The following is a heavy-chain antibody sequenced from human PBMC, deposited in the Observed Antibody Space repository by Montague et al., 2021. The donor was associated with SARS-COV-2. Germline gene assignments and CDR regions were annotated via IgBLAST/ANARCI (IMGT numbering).Heavy chain of an antibody. CDR1: GDSISSYY. V-gene: IGHV4-59*08. J-gene: IGHJ3*02. D-gene: IGHD3-22*01. CDR2: IYYSGST. Sequence: SETLSLTCAVSGDSISSYYWSWIRQPPGKGLEWIGYIYYSGSTNYNPSLKSRVTISVDTSKNQFSLKLSSVTAADTAVYYCARQYYDSSGEDGLDIWGQGTMVTVSS. CDR3: ARQYYDSSGEDGLDI.